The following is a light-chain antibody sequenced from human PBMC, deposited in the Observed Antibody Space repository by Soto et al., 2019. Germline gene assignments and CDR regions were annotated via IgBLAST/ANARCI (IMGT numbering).Light chain of an antibody. CDR2: DAS. J-gene: IGKJ1*01. Sequence: DIQRTHSPSSLSASVGDRVTITCRASQGIRSDVGWYQQKPGKAPKRLIYDASNLHSGVPSRFSGSGSGTEFTLTISSLQPDESATDYCHHSQRYSKFGQGTQV. CDR3: HHSQRYSK. V-gene: IGKV1-17*01. CDR1: QGIRSD.